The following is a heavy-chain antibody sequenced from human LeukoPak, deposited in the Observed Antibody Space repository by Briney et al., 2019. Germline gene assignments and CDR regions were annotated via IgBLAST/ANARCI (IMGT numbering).Heavy chain of an antibody. CDR2: ISGTGATV. V-gene: IGHV3-48*02. J-gene: IGHJ4*02. CDR3: ARVASFDSGGYSPDN. Sequence: QAGGSLRLSCAASGFTFRTYSMNWVRQAPGKGLEWVSYISGTGATVYYADSVKGRFTISRDNAKNSLYLQMNSLRDEDTAVYYCARVASFDSGGYSPDNWGQGTQVTVSS. D-gene: IGHD3-22*01. CDR1: GFTFRTYS.